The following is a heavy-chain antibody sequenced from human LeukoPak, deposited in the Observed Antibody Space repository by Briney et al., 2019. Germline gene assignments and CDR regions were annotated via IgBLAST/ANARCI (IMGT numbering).Heavy chain of an antibody. CDR1: GGSFSSYY. Sequence: PSETLSLTCAVYGGSFSSYYWGWIRQPPGKGLEWIGSIYYSGSTYYNPSLKSRVTISVDTSKNQFSLKLSSVTAADTAVYYCAGDVAFPVFVGWFDPWGQGTLVTVSS. CDR2: IYYSGST. V-gene: IGHV4-39*07. J-gene: IGHJ5*02. D-gene: IGHD3-10*02. CDR3: AGDVAFPVFVGWFDP.